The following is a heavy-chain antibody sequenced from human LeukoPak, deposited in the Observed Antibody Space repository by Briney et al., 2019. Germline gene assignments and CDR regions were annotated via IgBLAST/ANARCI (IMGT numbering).Heavy chain of an antibody. V-gene: IGHV3-21*01. CDR3: ARDSKLRADSGYDLADY. D-gene: IGHD5-12*01. CDR2: ISSSSRYI. CDR1: GFTVSSNY. Sequence: GGSLRLSCAASGFTVSSNYMSWVRQAPGKGLEWVSSISSSSRYIYYADSVKGRFTISRDNAKNSLYLQMNSLRAEDTAVYYCARDSKLRADSGYDLADYWGQGTLVTVSS. J-gene: IGHJ4*02.